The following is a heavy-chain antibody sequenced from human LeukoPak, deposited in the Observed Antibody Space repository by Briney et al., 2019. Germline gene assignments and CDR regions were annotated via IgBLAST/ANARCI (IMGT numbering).Heavy chain of an antibody. Sequence: SKTLEVPCSVSGATTTSTHYYCGWIGPPPLYFLHLLGSIYYTGSTYNSPSLKGRVTVSVDTSKNHFSLRLNSVTAADTAVYYCARHRGRNGGYSFGDWGQGTLVTVSS. J-gene: IGHJ4*02. D-gene: IGHD2-8*01. CDR2: IYYTGST. CDR1: GATTTSTHYY. CDR3: ARHRGRNGGYSFGD. V-gene: IGHV4-39*01.